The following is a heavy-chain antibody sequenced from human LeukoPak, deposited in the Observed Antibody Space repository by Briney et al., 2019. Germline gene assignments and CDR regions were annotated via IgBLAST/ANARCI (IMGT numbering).Heavy chain of an antibody. J-gene: IGHJ5*02. D-gene: IGHD2-2*01. Sequence: ASVNVSCKVSGYTLTELSMHWVRQAPGKGLEWMGGFDPEDGETIYAQKFQGRVTMTEDTSTDTAYMELSSLRSEDTAVYYCATYPLGYCSSTSCLPPNWFDPWGQGTLVTVSS. CDR3: ATYPLGYCSSTSCLPPNWFDP. CDR1: GYTLTELS. V-gene: IGHV1-24*01. CDR2: FDPEDGET.